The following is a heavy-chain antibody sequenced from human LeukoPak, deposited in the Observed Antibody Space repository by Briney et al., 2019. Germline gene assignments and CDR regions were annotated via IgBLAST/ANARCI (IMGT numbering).Heavy chain of an antibody. D-gene: IGHD3-10*01. J-gene: IGHJ4*02. V-gene: IGHV3-33*03. CDR2: IWYDGSNK. CDR3: AKGEDYGSGTFDY. CDR1: GFTFSSYG. Sequence: PGGSLRLSCAASGFTFSSYGMHWVRQAPGKGLEWVAVIWYDGSNKYYADSVKGRFTISRDNAKNSLYLQMNSLRAEDTALYYCAKGEDYGSGTFDYWGQGTLVTVSS.